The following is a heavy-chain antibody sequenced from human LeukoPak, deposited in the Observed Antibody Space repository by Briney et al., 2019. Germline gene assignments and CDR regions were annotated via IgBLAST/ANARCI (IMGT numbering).Heavy chain of an antibody. CDR3: ARDTTYGAADI. V-gene: IGHV3-7*05. CDR2: INPDGSVL. J-gene: IGHJ3*02. D-gene: IGHD4-17*01. CDR1: GFIFSTSW. Sequence: AGSLPLSREASGFIFSTSWMYWVRQAPGKGLEWVADINPDGSVLYYVDSVKGRFTISRDNARNTLYLQMNSLRDEDTAMYCARDTTYGAADIWGQGT.